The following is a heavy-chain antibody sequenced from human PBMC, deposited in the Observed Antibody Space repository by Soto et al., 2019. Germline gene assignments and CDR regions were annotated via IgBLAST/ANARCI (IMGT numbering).Heavy chain of an antibody. CDR2: IKNKDNWYSI. Sequence: GGSLRLSCAASGFTFSNYYMDWVRQVPGKGLEWVGRIKNKDNWYSIDYAASVKGRFTISRDDSKNSLYLQMNSLKTEDTAVYYCARDITFPNCTSTNCPPWGQGTLVTVSS. J-gene: IGHJ5*02. CDR3: ARDITFPNCTSTNCPP. CDR1: GFTFSNYY. D-gene: IGHD2-8*01. V-gene: IGHV3-72*01.